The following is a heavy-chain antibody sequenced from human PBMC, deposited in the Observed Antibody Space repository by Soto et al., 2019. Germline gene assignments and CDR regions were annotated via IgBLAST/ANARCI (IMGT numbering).Heavy chain of an antibody. CDR3: ASVPLYRYGRRSYYYGMDV. CDR2: INHSGST. J-gene: IGHJ6*02. D-gene: IGHD5-18*01. V-gene: IGHV4-34*01. CDR1: GGSFSGYY. Sequence: QVQLQQWGAGLLKPSETLSLTCAVYGGSFSGYYWSWIRQPPGKGLEWIGEINHSGSTNYNPSLKSRFTISVDTSKNQFSLKLSSVTAADTAVYYCASVPLYRYGRRSYYYGMDVWGQGTTVTVSS.